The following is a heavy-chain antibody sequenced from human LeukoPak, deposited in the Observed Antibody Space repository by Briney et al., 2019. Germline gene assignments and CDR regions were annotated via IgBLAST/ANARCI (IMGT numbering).Heavy chain of an antibody. CDR3: ATQQGGNPAY. J-gene: IGHJ4*02. D-gene: IGHD1-14*01. CDR2: ITNDGSST. Sequence: GGSLRLSCAASGLTFSSHWMHWVRQAPGKGLVWVSRITNDGSSTTYADSVKGRFTISRDNAKNMLYLQVNSLRAEDTAVCYCATQQGGNPAYWGQGTLVTVSS. V-gene: IGHV3-74*01. CDR1: GLTFSSHW.